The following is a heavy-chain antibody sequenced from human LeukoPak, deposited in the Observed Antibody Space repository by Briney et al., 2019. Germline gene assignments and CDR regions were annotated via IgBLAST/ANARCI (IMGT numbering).Heavy chain of an antibody. Sequence: GGSLRLSCAASGFTFDDYAMHWVRQAPGKGLEWVSLISWDGGSTYYADSVKGRSTISRDNSKNSLYLQMNSLRAEDTALYYCAKGRGYCTNGVCPGDFDYWGKGTLVTVSS. CDR2: ISWDGGST. CDR3: AKGRGYCTNGVCPGDFDY. D-gene: IGHD2-8*01. V-gene: IGHV3-43D*03. CDR1: GFTFDDYA. J-gene: IGHJ4*02.